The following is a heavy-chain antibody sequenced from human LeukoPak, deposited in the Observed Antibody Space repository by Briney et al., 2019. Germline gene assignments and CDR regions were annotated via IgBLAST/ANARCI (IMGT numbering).Heavy chain of an antibody. V-gene: IGHV3-23*01. Sequence: GGSLRLSCATSGFTFSSYAMSWVRQAPGKELEWVSGIIGSGNSIYYADSVKGRFTISRDSSKNTMYLQMNSLRAEDTAVYYCAKVRSREFDYWGQGTLVTVSS. J-gene: IGHJ4*02. CDR2: IIGSGNSI. CDR3: AKVRSREFDY. D-gene: IGHD2-2*01. CDR1: GFTFSSYA.